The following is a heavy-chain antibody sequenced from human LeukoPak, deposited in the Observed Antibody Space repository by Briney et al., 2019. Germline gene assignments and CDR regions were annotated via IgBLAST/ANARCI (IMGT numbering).Heavy chain of an antibody. CDR1: GFTFSNYW. V-gene: IGHV3-7*01. J-gene: IGHJ3*02. Sequence: AGSLRLSCAASGFTFSNYWMGWVRQAPGKGLEWVGNIKQDGSEIYYVDSVKGRFTISRDNAKNSLYLQMNSLRAEDTAVYYCARDRPTDVQFLEWLQDHDAFDIWGQGTMVTVSS. CDR2: IKQDGSEI. CDR3: ARDRPTDVQFLEWLQDHDAFDI. D-gene: IGHD3-3*01.